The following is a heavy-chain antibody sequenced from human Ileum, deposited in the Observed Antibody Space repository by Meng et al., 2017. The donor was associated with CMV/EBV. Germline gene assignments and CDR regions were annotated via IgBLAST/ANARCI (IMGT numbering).Heavy chain of an antibody. J-gene: IGHJ4*02. CDR2: IQYDGSKK. Sequence: GESLKISCAASGFSFSTYGIHWVRQAPGKGLEWVAFIQYDGSKKFYADSVMGRFTISRDNAKNSLYLQMNSLRAEDTALYHCARGVGSGWSTPDYWGQGTLVTVSS. V-gene: IGHV3-30*02. CDR1: GFSFSTYG. D-gene: IGHD6-19*01. CDR3: ARGVGSGWSTPDY.